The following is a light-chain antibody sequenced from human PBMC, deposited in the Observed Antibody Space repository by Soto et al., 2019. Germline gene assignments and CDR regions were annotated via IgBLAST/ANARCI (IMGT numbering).Light chain of an antibody. CDR3: QQYNNWPPWT. V-gene: IGKV3-15*01. J-gene: IGKJ1*01. CDR2: RAS. CDR1: QSLGGN. Sequence: EIVMTQSPATLAVSPGDTATLSCRASQSLGGNLAWYQQKPGQAPRLLIFRASSRATGVPARFSASASGTEFTLTISGLQSDDFAVYYCQQYNNWPPWTLGPGTKVEIK.